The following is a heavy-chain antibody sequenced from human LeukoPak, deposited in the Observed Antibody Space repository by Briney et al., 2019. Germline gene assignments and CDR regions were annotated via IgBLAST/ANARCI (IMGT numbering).Heavy chain of an antibody. J-gene: IGHJ4*02. V-gene: IGHV3-48*01. CDR3: ARHDLLSGYYSLDY. CDR1: GFIFSSYS. Sequence: GGSLRLSCAASGFIFSSYSMNWVRQAPGKGLEWVSYISSSSSTIYYTDSVKGRFTISRDNAKNSLYLQMSSLRAEDTAVYYCARHDLLSGYYSLDYWGQGTLVTVSS. CDR2: ISSSSSTI. D-gene: IGHD3-3*01.